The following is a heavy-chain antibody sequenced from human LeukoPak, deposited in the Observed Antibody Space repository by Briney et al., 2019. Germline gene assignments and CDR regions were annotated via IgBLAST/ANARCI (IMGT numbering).Heavy chain of an antibody. Sequence: QAGGSLRLSCAASGFTFSSYGMHWVRQAPGEGLEWVAVIWYDGSNKYYADSVKGRFTISRDNSKNTLYLQMNSLRAEDTAVYYCARAPTSYYYFDYWGQGTLVTVSS. D-gene: IGHD1-26*01. V-gene: IGHV3-33*01. CDR3: ARAPTSYYYFDY. CDR2: IWYDGSNK. CDR1: GFTFSSYG. J-gene: IGHJ4*02.